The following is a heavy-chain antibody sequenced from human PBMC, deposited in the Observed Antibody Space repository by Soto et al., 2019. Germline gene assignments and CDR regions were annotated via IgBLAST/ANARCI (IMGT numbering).Heavy chain of an antibody. CDR2: ISSSSSYI. V-gene: IGHV3-21*01. J-gene: IGHJ5*02. D-gene: IGHD3-10*01. CDR1: GFTFSSYS. Sequence: EVQLVESGGGLVKPGGSLRLSCAASGFTFSSYSMNWVRQAPGKGLEWVSSISSSSSYIYYADSVKGRFTISRDNAKNSLYLQMNSLRAEDTAVYYCAREGGATMVRGAAHDGFDPWGQGTLVTVSS. CDR3: AREGGATMVRGAAHDGFDP.